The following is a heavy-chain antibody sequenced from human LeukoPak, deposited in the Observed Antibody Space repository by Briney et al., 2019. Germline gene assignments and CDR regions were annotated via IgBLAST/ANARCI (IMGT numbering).Heavy chain of an antibody. V-gene: IGHV3-7*01. CDR2: IKQDSSVK. Sequence: GALRLSCEASRFIFSHYWMSWVRQAPRTGREWVANIKQDSSVKNYVDSMEGRFIISRDNAKNLLYLQMNSLGAEDTAVYYCVRTSRSISSDYWGQGTQVTVSS. J-gene: IGHJ4*02. CDR1: RFIFSHYW. D-gene: IGHD3-3*02. CDR3: VRTSRSISSDY.